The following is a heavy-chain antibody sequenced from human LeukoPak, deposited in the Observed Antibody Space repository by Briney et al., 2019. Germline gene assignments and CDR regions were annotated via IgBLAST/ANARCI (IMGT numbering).Heavy chain of an antibody. D-gene: IGHD1-26*01. CDR2: INPNSGGT. CDR3: ARDSGIYRDGFDI. J-gene: IGHJ3*02. CDR1: GYSFTAYY. Sequence: GASVKVSCKASGYSFTAYYMHWVRQAPGQGLEWMGWINPNSGGTNYAQKLQGRVTMTRDTSITTAYMELSRLRSDDTAVYYCARDSGIYRDGFDIWGQGTMVTVSS. V-gene: IGHV1-2*02.